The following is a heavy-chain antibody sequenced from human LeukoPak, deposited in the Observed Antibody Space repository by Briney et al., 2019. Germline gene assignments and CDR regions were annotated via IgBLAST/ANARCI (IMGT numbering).Heavy chain of an antibody. D-gene: IGHD2-8*01. CDR1: GFTFSSYE. V-gene: IGHV3-48*03. Sequence: GGSLRLSCAASGFTFSSYEMNWVRQAPGKGLEWVSYISSSGSTIYYADSVKGRFTISRDNAKNSLYLQMNSLRAEDTAVYYCARDHPMVWAAAVVFDYWGQGTLVTVSS. CDR3: ARDHPMVWAAAVVFDY. J-gene: IGHJ4*02. CDR2: ISSSGSTI.